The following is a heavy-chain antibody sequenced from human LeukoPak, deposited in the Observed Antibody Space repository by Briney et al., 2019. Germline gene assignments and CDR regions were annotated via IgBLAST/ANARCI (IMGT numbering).Heavy chain of an antibody. CDR2: INPNSGGT. D-gene: IGHD3-3*01. J-gene: IGHJ5*02. CDR3: ARSYDFWSGPPFDP. V-gene: IGHV1-2*02. Sequence: ASVKVSCKASGYPFTGHYMHWVRQAPGQGLEWMGWINPNSGGTKYAQKFQGRVTLTRDTSISTAYMELSRLRCDHTAVYYCARSYDFWSGPPFDPWGQGTLVTVSS. CDR1: GYPFTGHY.